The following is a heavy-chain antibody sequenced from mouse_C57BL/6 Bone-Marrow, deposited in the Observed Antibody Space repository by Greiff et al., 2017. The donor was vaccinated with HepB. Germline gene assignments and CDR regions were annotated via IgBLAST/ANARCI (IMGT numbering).Heavy chain of an antibody. CDR1: GFTFSSYA. CDR3: ARDPFYYYGSSPWYFDV. V-gene: IGHV5-4*01. CDR2: ISDGGSYT. Sequence: EVQRVESGGGLVKPGGSLKLSCAASGFTFSSYAMSWVRQTPEKRLEWVATISDGGSYTYYPDNVKGRFTISRDNANNNLYLQMSHLKSEDTAMYYCARDPFYYYGSSPWYFDVWGTGTTVTVSS. J-gene: IGHJ1*03. D-gene: IGHD1-1*01.